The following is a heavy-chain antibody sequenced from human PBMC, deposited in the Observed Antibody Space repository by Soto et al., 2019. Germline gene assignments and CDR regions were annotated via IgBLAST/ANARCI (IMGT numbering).Heavy chain of an antibody. CDR3: ASAYPYRTNDY. V-gene: IGHV3-33*03. CDR1: GFSFSAYG. CDR2: IWSDGSKK. Sequence: QVQLVESGGGVVQPGRSLRLSCAASGFSFSAYGMHWVRQATGRGLEWVAVIWSDGSKKYYKDSLKGRFTISRDNSKDTVALQMDNLRVEDTATYYCASAYPYRTNDYWGKGTPVIVSS. J-gene: IGHJ4*02. D-gene: IGHD2-21*01.